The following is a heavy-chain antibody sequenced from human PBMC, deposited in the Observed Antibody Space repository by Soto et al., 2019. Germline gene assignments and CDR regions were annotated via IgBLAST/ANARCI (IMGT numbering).Heavy chain of an antibody. Sequence: EVQLVESGGGLVQPGGSLRLSCAASGFTFISYSMNWVRQAPGKGPEWVSYISSSSSTIYYADSVKGRFTISRDNAQNSLYLQMNSLRAEDTAVYYCARDLRYYYGAGRYSAQPGSCDYWGQGILVAVSS. V-gene: IGHV3-48*01. CDR3: ARDLRYYYGAGRYSAQPGSCDY. CDR1: GFTFISYS. D-gene: IGHD3-10*01. CDR2: ISSSSSTI. J-gene: IGHJ4*02.